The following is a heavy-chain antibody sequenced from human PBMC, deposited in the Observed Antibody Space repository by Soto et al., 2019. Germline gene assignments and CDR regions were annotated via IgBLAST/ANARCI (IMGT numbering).Heavy chain of an antibody. D-gene: IGHD3-22*01. CDR1: GGTFSKYA. CDR2: TIPMLGTP. J-gene: IGHJ6*02. V-gene: IGHV1-69*01. CDR3: ARPLRDRNYYYGMAV. Sequence: QVQLVQSGAEMQQPGASVRVSCKASGGTFSKYAFSWVRQAPVQGIEWLGGTIPMLGTPNYAQKFQGRVAISADESTATVYMELSSLRSEDTAVYFCARPLRDRNYYYGMAVWGQGTTVTVSS.